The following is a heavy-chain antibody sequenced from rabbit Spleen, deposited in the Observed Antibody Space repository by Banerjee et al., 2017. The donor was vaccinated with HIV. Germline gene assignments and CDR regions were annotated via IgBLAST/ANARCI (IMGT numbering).Heavy chain of an antibody. CDR2: IEVGSSDFT. J-gene: IGHJ6*01. V-gene: IGHV1S45*01. CDR1: GFSFSFSSY. D-gene: IGHD1-1*01. Sequence: QEQLEESGGDLVKPEGSLTLTYTASGFSFSFSSYMCWVHQAPGKGLEWIACIEVGSSDFTYFATWAKGRFTISKTSSTTVTLQVTRLTAADTATYFCARDTSSSFSSYGMDLWGQGTLVT. CDR3: ARDTSSSFSSYGMDL.